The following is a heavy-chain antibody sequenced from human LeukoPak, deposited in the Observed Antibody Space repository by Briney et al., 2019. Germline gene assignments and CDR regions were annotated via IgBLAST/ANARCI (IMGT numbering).Heavy chain of an antibody. Sequence: WASVKVSCKASGGTFSSYAISWVRQAPGQGLEWMGGIIPIFGTANYAQKFQGRVTVTADKSSTTVYMELSRLRSDDTAVYYCARDRNNYYDSSGYYQYWGQGTLVTVSS. D-gene: IGHD3-22*01. J-gene: IGHJ4*02. CDR1: GGTFSSYA. CDR3: ARDRNNYYDSSGYYQY. V-gene: IGHV1-69*06. CDR2: IIPIFGTA.